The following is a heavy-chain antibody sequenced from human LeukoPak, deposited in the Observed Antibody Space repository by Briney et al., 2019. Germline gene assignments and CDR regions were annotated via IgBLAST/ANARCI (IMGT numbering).Heavy chain of an antibody. J-gene: IGHJ4*02. CDR1: GYTFSNYG. CDR3: GIYYDSSGYPFDY. CDR2: ISAYNGHT. D-gene: IGHD3-22*01. Sequence: GASVKVSCKASGYTFSNYGISWVRQAPGQGLEWMGWISAYNGHTNSAQRLQGRVTMTTDTSTSTAYMELRSLRSEDTAVYYCGIYYDSSGYPFDYWGQGTLVTVSS. V-gene: IGHV1-18*01.